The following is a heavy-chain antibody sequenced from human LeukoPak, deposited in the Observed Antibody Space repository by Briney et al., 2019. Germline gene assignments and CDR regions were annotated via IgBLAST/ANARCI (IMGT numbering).Heavy chain of an antibody. CDR2: INPNSGGT. V-gene: IGHV1-2*02. CDR3: ARPSSGWYILLGDAFDI. D-gene: IGHD6-19*01. CDR1: GYTFTGYY. Sequence: ASVKVSCKASGYTFTGYYMHWVRQAPGQGLEWMGWINPNSGGTNYAQKFQGRVTMTRDTSISTAYMELSRLRSEDTAVYYCARPSSGWYILLGDAFDIWGQGTMVTVSS. J-gene: IGHJ3*02.